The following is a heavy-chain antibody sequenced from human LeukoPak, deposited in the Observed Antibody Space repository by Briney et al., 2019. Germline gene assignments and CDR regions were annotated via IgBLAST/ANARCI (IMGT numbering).Heavy chain of an antibody. V-gene: IGHV3-74*01. CDR1: GFTFSSYW. CDR2: INSDGSTT. D-gene: IGHD4-17*01. Sequence: PGGSLRLSCVASGFTFSSYWMHWVRQAPGEGLVWVSRINSDGSTTTYADSVKGRSTISRDNANNTLYLQMNSLRVEDTAVYYCARSTTHPYYNYMDVWGKGTTVTLSS. J-gene: IGHJ6*03. CDR3: ARSTTHPYYNYMDV.